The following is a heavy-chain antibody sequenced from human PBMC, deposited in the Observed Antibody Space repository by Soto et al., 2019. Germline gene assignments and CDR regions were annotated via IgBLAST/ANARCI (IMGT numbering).Heavy chain of an antibody. CDR2: ISGSGGYT. V-gene: IGHV3-23*01. CDR1: GFTFSSYA. D-gene: IGHD1-1*01. Sequence: EVQLLESGGGLVQPGGSLRLSCAASGFTFSSYAMSWVRQAPGKGLEWVSAISGSGGYTYYADSVKGRFTISRDNSKNTLYLQMNRLRAEDTAVYYCAKVGTTGTYAYYYYYMDVWGKGTTVTVSS. J-gene: IGHJ6*03. CDR3: AKVGTTGTYAYYYYYMDV.